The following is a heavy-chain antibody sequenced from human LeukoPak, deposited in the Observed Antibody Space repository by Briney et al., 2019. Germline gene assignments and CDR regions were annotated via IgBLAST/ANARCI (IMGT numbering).Heavy chain of an antibody. CDR1: GYTFTSYG. CDR2: ISAYNGNT. D-gene: IGHD6-6*01. CDR3: ESELYSSSPTWGYYMDV. V-gene: IGHV1-18*01. Sequence: ASVKVSCKASGYTFTSYGISWVRQAPGQGLERMGWISAYNGNTNYAQKLQGRVTMTTDTSTSTAYMELRSLRSDDTAVYYCESELYSSSPTWGYYMDVWGKGTTVTVSS. J-gene: IGHJ6*03.